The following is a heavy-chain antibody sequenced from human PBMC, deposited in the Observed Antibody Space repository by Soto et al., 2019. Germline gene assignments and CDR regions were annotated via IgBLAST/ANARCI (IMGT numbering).Heavy chain of an antibody. V-gene: IGHV3-74*01. D-gene: IGHD6-19*01. Sequence: GWSLRLSCAASGFTFSSYWMHWVRHDPGKGLVWVSLINSDGITTNYADSVKGRFTISRDNAKNTLHLQMSSLRAEDTAVYYCGRGSSGWYGVDSWGQGTLVTVSS. CDR3: GRGSSGWYGVDS. J-gene: IGHJ4*02. CDR1: GFTFSSYW. CDR2: INSDGITT.